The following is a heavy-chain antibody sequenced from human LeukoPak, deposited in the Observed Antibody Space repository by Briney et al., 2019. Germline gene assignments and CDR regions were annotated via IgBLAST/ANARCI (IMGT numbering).Heavy chain of an antibody. CDR1: GGSISSGGYS. Sequence: PPQTLSLTCAVSGGSISSGGYSWSWIRQPPGTGLEWIGYIYHSGSTYYNPSLKSRVTISVDRSKNQFSLKLSSVTAADTAVYYCARGPYCSGGSCYSVWFDPWGQGTLVTVSS. D-gene: IGHD2-15*01. V-gene: IGHV4-30-2*01. J-gene: IGHJ5*02. CDR3: ARGPYCSGGSCYSVWFDP. CDR2: IYHSGST.